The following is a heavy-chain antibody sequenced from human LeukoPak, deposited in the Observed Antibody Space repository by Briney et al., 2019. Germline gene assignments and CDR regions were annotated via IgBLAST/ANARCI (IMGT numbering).Heavy chain of an antibody. J-gene: IGHJ4*02. Sequence: GGSLRLSCAASGFTFTSYEMNWVRQAPGKGLEWVSYISSSGSTIYYADSVKGRFTISRDNAKNSLYLQMNSLRAEDTAVYYCAKDQSSSSWYSITNYWGQGTLVTVSS. CDR2: ISSSGSTI. CDR1: GFTFTSYE. CDR3: AKDQSSSSWYSITNY. V-gene: IGHV3-48*03. D-gene: IGHD6-13*01.